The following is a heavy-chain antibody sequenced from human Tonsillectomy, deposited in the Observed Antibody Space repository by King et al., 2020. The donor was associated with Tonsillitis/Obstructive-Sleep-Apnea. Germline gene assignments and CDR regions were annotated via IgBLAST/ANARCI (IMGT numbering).Heavy chain of an antibody. J-gene: IGHJ4*02. CDR1: GFTFSSYA. Sequence: VQLVESGGGLVQPGGSLRLSCAASGFTFSSYAMSWVRQAPGKGLEWVSAINGSGGSTYYADSVKGRFTISRDYSKNPLYLQMDSLRAEDTALYYCAKETTYTTMGDFDYWGQGTLVTVSS. CDR3: AKETTYTTMGDFDY. V-gene: IGHV3-23*04. CDR2: INGSGGST. D-gene: IGHD5-18*01.